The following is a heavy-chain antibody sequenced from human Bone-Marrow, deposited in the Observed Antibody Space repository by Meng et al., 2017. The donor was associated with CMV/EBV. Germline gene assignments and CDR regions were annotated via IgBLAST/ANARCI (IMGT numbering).Heavy chain of an antibody. Sequence: GSLRLSCNVSGDSVISSRFYWGWIRQSPGQGLEWIGSIYYSGNTYSGSTYYNASLKSRVTMSVDTSKNEFSLRLSSVTASDTAVYYCARQDGDYSAFAYWGQGDLVNVSS. CDR3: ARQDGDYSAFAY. V-gene: IGHV4-39*01. CDR1: GDSVISSRFY. D-gene: IGHD4-17*01. J-gene: IGHJ4*02. CDR2: IYYSGNTYSGST.